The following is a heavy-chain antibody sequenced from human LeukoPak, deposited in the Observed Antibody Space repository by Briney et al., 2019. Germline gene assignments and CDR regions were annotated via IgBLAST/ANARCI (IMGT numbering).Heavy chain of an antibody. J-gene: IGHJ3*02. Sequence: AGGSLRLSCAASGFTFSSYGMHWVRQAPGKGLEWVAFIRYDGSNKYYADSVKGRFTISRDNSKNTLYLQMNSLRAEDTAVYYCAKVPLVEDDAFDIWGQGTMVTVSS. CDR2: IRYDGSNK. D-gene: IGHD2-15*01. V-gene: IGHV3-30*02. CDR1: GFTFSSYG. CDR3: AKVPLVEDDAFDI.